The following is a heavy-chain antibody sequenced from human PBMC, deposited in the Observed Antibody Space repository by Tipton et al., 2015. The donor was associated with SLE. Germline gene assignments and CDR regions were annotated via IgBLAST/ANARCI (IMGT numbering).Heavy chain of an antibody. J-gene: IGHJ6*03. Sequence: TLSLTCNVSGDSISSGGYYWSWIRQPPGKGLEWIGNIYYSGSTYYNPFLKSRVTISVDTSKNQFSLKLSPVTAADTAVYYCARVPAFYYYYMDVWGKGTTVTVSS. CDR1: GDSISSGGYY. CDR2: IYYSGST. D-gene: IGHD2-2*01. CDR3: ARVPAFYYYYMDV. V-gene: IGHV4-31*03.